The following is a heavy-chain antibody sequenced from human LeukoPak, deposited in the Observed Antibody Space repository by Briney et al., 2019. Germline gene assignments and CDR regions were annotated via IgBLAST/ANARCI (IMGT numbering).Heavy chain of an antibody. Sequence: PGGSLRLSCAASGFTFSTYWMHWVRQIPGKGLVWLSRIHYDGTYTTYVDSVRGRFTISRDNTKSTLYLQMNSLRADDTAVYYCAGGAEGHNYGELDSWGQGTLVTVSS. CDR2: IHYDGTYT. CDR1: GFTFSTYW. D-gene: IGHD5-18*01. CDR3: AGGAEGHNYGELDS. V-gene: IGHV3-74*01. J-gene: IGHJ5*01.